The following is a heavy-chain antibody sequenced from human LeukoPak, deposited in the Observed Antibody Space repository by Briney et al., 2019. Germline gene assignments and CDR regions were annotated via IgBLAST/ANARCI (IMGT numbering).Heavy chain of an antibody. V-gene: IGHV3-30*19. CDR2: ISYDGSNK. D-gene: IGHD5-18*01. J-gene: IGHJ4*02. CDR1: GFTFSSYG. CDR3: ARGRGGYSYGWLDY. Sequence: GGALRLSCAASGFTFSSYGMHWLRQAPGKGLEWVAVISYDGSNKYYADSVKGRFTISRDNSKNTLYLQMNSLRAEDTAVYYCARGRGGYSYGWLDYWGQGTLVTVSS.